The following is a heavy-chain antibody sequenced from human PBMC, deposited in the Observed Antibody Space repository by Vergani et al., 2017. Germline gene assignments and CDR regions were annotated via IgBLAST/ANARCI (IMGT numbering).Heavy chain of an antibody. CDR1: GFTFSSYA. J-gene: IGHJ6*02. CDR2: LSGSGGSN. V-gene: IGHV3-23*01. CDR3: AKDRSMTMSSPRGYYDGMDV. D-gene: IGHD3-22*01. Sequence: EVQLLESGGGLVQPGGSLRLSCAASGFTFSSYAMSWVRQAQGKGLEWVSALSGSGGSNYYADSGKGRFTISRDNSKNTLYLQMNSLRAEDTAVYYCAKDRSMTMSSPRGYYDGMDVWGQGTTVTVSS.